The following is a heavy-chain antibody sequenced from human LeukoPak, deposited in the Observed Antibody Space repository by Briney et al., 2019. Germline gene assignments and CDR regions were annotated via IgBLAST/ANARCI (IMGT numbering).Heavy chain of an antibody. CDR3: ARERYDFWSGSLSWFDP. V-gene: IGHV4-39*07. Sequence: SETLSLTCAVSGGSISSSSYYWGWIRLPPGKGTAWIGSIYYSGSTYYNPSLKSRVTISVDTSKNQFSLKLSSVTAADTAVYYCARERYDFWSGSLSWFDPWGQGTLVTVSS. CDR1: GGSISSSSYY. CDR2: IYYSGST. J-gene: IGHJ5*02. D-gene: IGHD3-3*01.